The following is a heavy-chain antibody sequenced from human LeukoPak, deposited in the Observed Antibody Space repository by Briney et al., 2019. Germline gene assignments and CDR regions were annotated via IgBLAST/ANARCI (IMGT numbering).Heavy chain of an antibody. Sequence: GGSLRLSCAASGFTFSSYAMTWVRQAPGKGLQWVSAISGSADRTYYEDSVNGRFTITRDNFKNTMFLQMSRLRAEDTAVYYCAKGEAGAGTLRLHYWGQGTLVTVSS. CDR3: AKGEAGAGTLRLHY. D-gene: IGHD6-13*01. V-gene: IGHV3-23*01. CDR2: ISGSADRT. CDR1: GFTFSSYA. J-gene: IGHJ4*02.